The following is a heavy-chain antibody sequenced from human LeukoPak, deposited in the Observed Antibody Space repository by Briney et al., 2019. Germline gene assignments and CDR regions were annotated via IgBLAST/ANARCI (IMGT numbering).Heavy chain of an antibody. CDR3: AKRYSPYCGDDCYSPFDY. CDR2: ISGSGGST. V-gene: IGHV3-23*01. CDR1: GFTFSSYA. Sequence: GGSLRLSCAASGFTFSSYAMSWVRQAPGKGLEWVSGISGSGGSTYYADSVKGRFTISRDNSKNTLYLQMNSLSAEDTTVYYCAKRYSPYCGDDCYSPFDYWGQGILVTVSS. D-gene: IGHD2-21*02. J-gene: IGHJ4*02.